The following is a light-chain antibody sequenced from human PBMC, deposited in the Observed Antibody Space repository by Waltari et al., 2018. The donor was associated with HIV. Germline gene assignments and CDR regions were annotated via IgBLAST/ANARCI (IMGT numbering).Light chain of an antibody. J-gene: IGKJ1*01. CDR3: HQHNYSPRS. CDR1: DSIGNN. CDR2: GAS. V-gene: IGKV3-15*01. Sequence: VMTQSPANRSVSPGGRATISCRTSDSIGNNLIWYQQRPGQAPRVLIYGASTRAPGIPGRITGSGSGTEFTLTINNLQPEDTAVYYCHQHNYSPRSFGQGTRVDLK.